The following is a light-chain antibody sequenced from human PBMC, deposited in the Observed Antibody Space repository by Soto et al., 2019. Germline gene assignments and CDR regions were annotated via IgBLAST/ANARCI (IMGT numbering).Light chain of an antibody. V-gene: IGKV3-20*01. J-gene: IGKJ5*01. CDR1: QSVSFSQ. Sequence: ETVLTQSPDTLSLSPGEIASLSCRASQSVSFSQLAWYQQKPGQAPRLLIYGASSRATGIPDRFSGSGSGTDFTLTISKLEPEDFAVYYCQQYGSSHTFGQGTRLQIK. CDR2: GAS. CDR3: QQYGSSHT.